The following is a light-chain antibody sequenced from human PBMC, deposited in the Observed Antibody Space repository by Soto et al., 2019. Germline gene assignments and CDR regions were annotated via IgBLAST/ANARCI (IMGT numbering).Light chain of an antibody. CDR3: SSYASSNVV. V-gene: IGLV2-8*01. CDR2: EVS. Sequence: SALTQPPSASGSPGQSVTISCTGTSSDVGGYNYVSWYQQHPGKAPKLMIYEVSKRPSGVPDRFSGSKSGNTASLTVSGLQAEDEADYYCSSYASSNVVFGGGTKLTVL. J-gene: IGLJ2*01. CDR1: SSDVGGYNY.